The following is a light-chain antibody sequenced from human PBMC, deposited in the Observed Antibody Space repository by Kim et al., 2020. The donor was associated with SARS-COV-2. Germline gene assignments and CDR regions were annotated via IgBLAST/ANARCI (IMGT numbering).Light chain of an antibody. CDR1: SSNVEKNT. CDR2: SNN. Sequence: ELTQPPSASGTPGQRVIISCSGSSSNVEKNTVKWYQQLPGTAPKLLIYSNNQRPSGVPDRFSASKSGTSASLAISGLQSEDEADYYCAAWDDSLRGRVFGGGTQLTVL. J-gene: IGLJ3*02. CDR3: AAWDDSLRGRV. V-gene: IGLV1-44*01.